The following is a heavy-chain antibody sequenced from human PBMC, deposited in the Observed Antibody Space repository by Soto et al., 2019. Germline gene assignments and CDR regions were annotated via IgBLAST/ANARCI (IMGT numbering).Heavy chain of an antibody. CDR2: IYWNDDK. CDR3: ARDSSGWYGFDY. D-gene: IGHD6-19*01. J-gene: IGHJ4*02. V-gene: IGHV2-5*01. Sequence: ESGPTLVDPPQTLTLAFPFSVFSLRTSGWGEGRIPQPPGKALEWPALIYWNDDKRYSPSLKSRLTITKDTSKNQVVLTMTNMDPVDTATYYCARDSSGWYGFDYWGQGTLVTVSS. CDR1: VFSLRTSGWG.